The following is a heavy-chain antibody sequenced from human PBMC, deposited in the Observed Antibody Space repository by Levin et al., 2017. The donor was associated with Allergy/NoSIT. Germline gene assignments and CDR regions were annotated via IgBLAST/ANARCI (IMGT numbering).Heavy chain of an antibody. D-gene: IGHD4-23*01. CDR3: ARDLKSGNDGYYYYGMDV. Sequence: GGSLRLSCAASGFTFSSYGMHWVRQAPGKGLEWVAVIWYDGSNKYYADSVKGRFTISRDNSKNTLYLQMNSLRAEDTAVYYCARDLKSGNDGYYYYGMDVWGQGTTVTVSS. J-gene: IGHJ6*02. CDR1: GFTFSSYG. V-gene: IGHV3-33*01. CDR2: IWYDGSNK.